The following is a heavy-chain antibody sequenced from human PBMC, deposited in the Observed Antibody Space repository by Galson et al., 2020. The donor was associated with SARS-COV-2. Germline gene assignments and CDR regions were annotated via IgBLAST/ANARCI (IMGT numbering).Heavy chain of an antibody. J-gene: IGHJ6*03. V-gene: IGHV4-4*02. CDR3: ARVRGYLDYYYYYMDV. Sequence: SETLSLTCAVSGGSISSSNWWSWVRQPPGKGLEWIGEIYHSGSTNYNPSLKSRVTISVDKSKNQFSLKLSSVTAADTAVYYCARVRGYLDYYYYYMDVWGKGTTVTVSS. D-gene: IGHD3-22*01. CDR2: IYHSGST. CDR1: GGSISSSNW.